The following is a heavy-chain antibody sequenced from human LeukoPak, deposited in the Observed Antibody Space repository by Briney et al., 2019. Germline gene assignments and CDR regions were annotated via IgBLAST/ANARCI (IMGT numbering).Heavy chain of an antibody. V-gene: IGHV4-59*01. Sequence: SETLSLTCTVSGGSISSYYWSWIRQPPGKGLEWIGYIYYSGSTNYNPSLKSRVTISVDTSKNQFSLKLSSVTAADTAVYYCARDDGRNYFDYWGQGTLVTVSS. J-gene: IGHJ4*02. CDR2: IYYSGST. CDR1: GGSISSYY. CDR3: ARDDGRNYFDY.